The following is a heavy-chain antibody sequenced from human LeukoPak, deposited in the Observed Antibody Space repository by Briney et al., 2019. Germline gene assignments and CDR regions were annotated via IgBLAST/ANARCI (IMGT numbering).Heavy chain of an antibody. D-gene: IGHD2-15*01. J-gene: IGHJ6*03. V-gene: IGHV3-53*01. CDR1: GLTVSRNY. CDR3: ARDRSGYYYMDV. CDR2: IYSGART. Sequence: PGWSVTLSCAASGLTVSRNYINWVGQAPGKGLEWVSVIYSGARTYYADSVKGRFTISRDNSLNTVFLQMNSLRVEDTAVYYCARDRSGYYYMDVWGKGARVTVAS.